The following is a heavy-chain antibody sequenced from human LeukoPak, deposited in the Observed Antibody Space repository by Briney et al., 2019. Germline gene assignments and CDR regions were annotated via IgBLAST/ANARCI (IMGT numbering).Heavy chain of an antibody. CDR3: ARDQGYQLLYPFDY. D-gene: IGHD2-2*02. CDR1: GYTFTSYG. CDR2: ISAYNGNT. V-gene: IGHV1-18*01. J-gene: IGHJ4*02. Sequence: AASVKVSCKASGYTFTSYGISWVRQAPGQGLEWMGWISAYNGNTNYAQKLQGRVTMTTDTSTSTAYMELRSLRSDDTAVYYCARDQGYQLLYPFDYWGQGTLVTVSS.